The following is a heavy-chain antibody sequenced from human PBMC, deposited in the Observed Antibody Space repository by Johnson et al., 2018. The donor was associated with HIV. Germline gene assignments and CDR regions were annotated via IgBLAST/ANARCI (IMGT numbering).Heavy chain of an antibody. CDR2: ISWNSGSI. V-gene: IGHV3-9*01. CDR3: AKDLGERRAFDI. D-gene: IGHD6-25*01. Sequence: VQLVESGGGLVQPGRSLRLSCAASGFTFDDYAMHWVRQAPGKGLEWVSGISWNSGSIGYADSVTGRFTISRDNAKNSLYLQMNSLRAEDTALYYCAKDLGERRAFDIWGQGTMVTVSS. J-gene: IGHJ3*02. CDR1: GFTFDDYA.